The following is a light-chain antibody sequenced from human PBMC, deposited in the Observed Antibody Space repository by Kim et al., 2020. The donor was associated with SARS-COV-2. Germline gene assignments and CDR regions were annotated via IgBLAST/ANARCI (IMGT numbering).Light chain of an antibody. Sequence: SYELTQPPSVSVSPGQTASITCSGDRLGDKYACWYQQKPGQSPVLVIYQDSKRPSGFPERFSGSNSGNTATLTISGTQAMDEADYYCQAWDSSTAVVFGG. CDR3: QAWDSSTAVV. CDR2: QDS. CDR1: RLGDKY. V-gene: IGLV3-1*01. J-gene: IGLJ2*01.